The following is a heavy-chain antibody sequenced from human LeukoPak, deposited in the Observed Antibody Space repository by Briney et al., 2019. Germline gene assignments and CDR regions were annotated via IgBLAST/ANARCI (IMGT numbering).Heavy chain of an antibody. J-gene: IGHJ6*02. CDR3: AKNLYCGGGSCYPSALGMDV. Sequence: GGSLRLSCVASGFSFNNFGMSWVRQAPGKGLEWVSSISGSGNRTYYADSVKGRFTISRDNSKNTLFLQMNSLRAEDTAVYYCAKNLYCGGGSCYPSALGMDVWGQGTTVTVSS. D-gene: IGHD2-15*01. V-gene: IGHV3-23*01. CDR2: ISGSGNRT. CDR1: GFSFNNFG.